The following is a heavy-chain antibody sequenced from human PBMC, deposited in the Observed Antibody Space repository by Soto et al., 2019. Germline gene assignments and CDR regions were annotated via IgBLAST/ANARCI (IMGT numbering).Heavy chain of an antibody. CDR1: GGSISSSTYY. V-gene: IGHV4-39*01. Sequence: QLQLQESGPGLGKPSETLSLTCTVSGGSISSSTYYWGWIRQPPGKGLGWIGMIYYSGSAYYNPSLKSRVTISIDTSKNQFSLRLSSVTAADTAVYYCARHGVDYGDYASYYYYGMDVWGRGTTVTVSS. J-gene: IGHJ6*02. D-gene: IGHD4-17*01. CDR2: IYYSGSA. CDR3: ARHGVDYGDYASYYYYGMDV.